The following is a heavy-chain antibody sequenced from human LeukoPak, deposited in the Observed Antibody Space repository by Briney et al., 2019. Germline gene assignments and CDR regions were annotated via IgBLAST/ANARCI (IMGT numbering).Heavy chain of an antibody. CDR3: ARPDGSTRRKNWFDP. D-gene: IGHD5-24*01. Sequence: ASVKVSCKASGYTFTGYYMHWVRQAPGQGLEWMGWINPNSGGTNYAQKFQGRVTMTRDTSISTAYMELSRLRSDDTAVYYCARPDGSTRRKNWFDPWGQGTLVTVSS. J-gene: IGHJ5*02. CDR1: GYTFTGYY. CDR2: INPNSGGT. V-gene: IGHV1-2*02.